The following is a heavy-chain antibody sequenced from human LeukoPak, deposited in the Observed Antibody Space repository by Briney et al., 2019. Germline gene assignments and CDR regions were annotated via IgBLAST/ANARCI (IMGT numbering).Heavy chain of an antibody. CDR1: GFTFSSYT. D-gene: IGHD6-19*01. CDR2: IQYDGSNK. V-gene: IGHV3-30*02. Sequence: PGGSLRLSCAASGFTFSSYTMNWVRQAPGKGLEWVAFIQYDGSNKNYADSVKGRFTISRENSKNTLYLQMNSLRAEDPAFYYCAKDIGAVAGTHYFDYWGQGTLVTVSS. CDR3: AKDIGAVAGTHYFDY. J-gene: IGHJ4*02.